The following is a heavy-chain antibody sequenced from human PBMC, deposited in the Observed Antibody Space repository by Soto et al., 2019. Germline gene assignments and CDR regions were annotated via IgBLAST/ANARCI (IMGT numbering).Heavy chain of an antibody. Sequence: SETLSLTCTVSGGSISSGDYYWSWIRQPPGKGLEWIGYIYYSGSTYYNPSLKSRVTISVDTSKNQFSLKLSSVTAADTAVYYCAREGKKGYCSSTSCYKADWFDPWGQGILVTVSS. V-gene: IGHV4-30-4*01. CDR1: GGSISSGDYY. CDR2: IYYSGST. CDR3: AREGKKGYCSSTSCYKADWFDP. D-gene: IGHD2-2*02. J-gene: IGHJ5*02.